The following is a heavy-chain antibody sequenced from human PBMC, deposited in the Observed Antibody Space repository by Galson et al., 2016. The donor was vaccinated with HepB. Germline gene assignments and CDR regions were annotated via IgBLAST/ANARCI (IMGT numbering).Heavy chain of an antibody. V-gene: IGHV4-59*01. D-gene: IGHD1-26*01. CDR2: IYYSGDT. J-gene: IGHJ4*02. CDR1: GGSISGYF. CDR3: ARGRVGYY. Sequence: SETLSLTCTVSGGSISGYFWSWIRQPPGRGLEWIGYIYYSGDTNYNPSLKSRVTISLDTSKNQFSLKLSSVTAADTAVYYCARGRVGYYWGQGTLVTVSS.